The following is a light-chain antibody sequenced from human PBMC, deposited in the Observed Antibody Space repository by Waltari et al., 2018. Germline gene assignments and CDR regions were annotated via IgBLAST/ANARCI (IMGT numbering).Light chain of an antibody. CDR3: SSYTTSSTYV. Sequence: QSALPQPPSVSGSPAQSITIPCTGPRRDLCRYNFFSWYQQHPGKVPKLIIYDVTNRPSGVSNRFSGSKSGNTASLTISGLQAEDEADYYCSSYTTSSTYVFGTGTKVTVL. CDR1: RRDLCRYNF. V-gene: IGLV2-14*03. CDR2: DVT. J-gene: IGLJ1*01.